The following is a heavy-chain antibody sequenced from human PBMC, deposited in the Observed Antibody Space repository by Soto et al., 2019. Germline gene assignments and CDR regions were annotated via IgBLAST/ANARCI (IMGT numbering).Heavy chain of an antibody. Sequence: QVQLVQSGAEVKKPGASVKVSCKASGYTFTSYGINWVRQAPGQGLEWMGWISAYNGNTNYAEKLQGRVTMTTDTSQSTAYMELRSLSSDDTAVYYCARGDYYYVSGSYSGYWGPGTLVTVSS. CDR3: ARGDYYYVSGSYSGY. V-gene: IGHV1-18*01. CDR2: ISAYNGNT. CDR1: GYTFTSYG. J-gene: IGHJ4*02. D-gene: IGHD3-10*01.